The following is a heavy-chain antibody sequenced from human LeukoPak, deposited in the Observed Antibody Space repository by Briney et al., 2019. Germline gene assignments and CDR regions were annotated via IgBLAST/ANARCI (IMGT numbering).Heavy chain of an antibody. Sequence: GESLRISCQASGYSFTTLYISWVRQMPGKGLEWMGRIDPSDSYTDYSPAFEGHVTISVDQSINTAFLQWSSLKASDTAMYYCARQIEAGATSPFDYWGQGTLFTVSS. CDR2: IDPSDSYT. CDR3: ARQIEAGATSPFDY. V-gene: IGHV5-10-1*01. J-gene: IGHJ4*02. CDR1: GYSFTTLY. D-gene: IGHD1-26*01.